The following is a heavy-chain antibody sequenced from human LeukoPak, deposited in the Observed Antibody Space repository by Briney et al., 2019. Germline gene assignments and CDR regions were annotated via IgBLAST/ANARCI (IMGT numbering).Heavy chain of an antibody. CDR2: ISYDGSNK. J-gene: IGHJ3*02. V-gene: IGHV3-30*04. CDR1: GFTFSSYE. Sequence: PGGSLRLSCAASGFTFSSYEMNWVRQAPGKGLEWVAVISYDGSNKYYADSVKGRFTISRDNSKNTLYLQMNSLRAEDTAVYYCARAYQFIAAAGTGAFDIWGQGTMVTVSS. D-gene: IGHD6-13*01. CDR3: ARAYQFIAAAGTGAFDI.